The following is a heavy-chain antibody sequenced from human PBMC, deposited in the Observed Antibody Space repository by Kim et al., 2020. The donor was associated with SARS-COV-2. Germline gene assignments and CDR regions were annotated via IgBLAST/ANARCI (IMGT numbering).Heavy chain of an antibody. J-gene: IGHJ4*02. D-gene: IGHD5-18*01. Sequence: GGSLRLSCAASGFTFSSYGMHWVRQAPGKGLEWVAVIWYDGSNKYYADSVKGRFTISRDNSKNTLYLQMNSLRAEDTAVYYCARVRVTWIQLWSLDYWGQGTLVTVSS. V-gene: IGHV3-33*01. CDR3: ARVRVTWIQLWSLDY. CDR1: GFTFSSYG. CDR2: IWYDGSNK.